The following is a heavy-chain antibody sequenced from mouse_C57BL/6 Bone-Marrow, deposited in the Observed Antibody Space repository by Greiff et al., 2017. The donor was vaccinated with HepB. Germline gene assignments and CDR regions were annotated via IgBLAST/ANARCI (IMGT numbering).Heavy chain of an antibody. J-gene: IGHJ2*01. D-gene: IGHD2-2*01. Sequence: EVQWVESGGGLVKPGGSLKLSCAASGFTFSSYTMSWVRQTPEKRLEWVATISGGGGNTYYPDSVKGRFTISRDNATNTLYLQMSSLRSEDTALYYCARDGYDRYYFDYGGQGTTPTV. CDR2: ISGGGGNT. CDR1: GFTFSSYT. CDR3: ARDGYDRYYFDY. V-gene: IGHV5-9*01.